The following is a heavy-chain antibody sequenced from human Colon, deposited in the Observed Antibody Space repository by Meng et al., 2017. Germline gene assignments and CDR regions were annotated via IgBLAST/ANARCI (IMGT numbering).Heavy chain of an antibody. Sequence: QVDLQESGPGLVKPSGTLSLTCAVSGGSISSNYWWSWVRQSPKKGLEWIGEIHHGGTTNYNPSLKSRVTISVDTSNNQFSLKLSSVTAADTAVYYCARIDYGGNGIEKYFFDYWGQGTLVTVSS. V-gene: IGHV4-4*02. D-gene: IGHD4-23*01. CDR1: GGSISSNYW. CDR2: IHHGGTT. J-gene: IGHJ4*02. CDR3: ARIDYGGNGIEKYFFDY.